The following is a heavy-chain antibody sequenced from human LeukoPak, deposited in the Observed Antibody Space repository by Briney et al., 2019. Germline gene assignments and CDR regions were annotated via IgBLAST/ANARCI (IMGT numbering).Heavy chain of an antibody. CDR3: AGDYNSLTGLNY. CDR1: GFTFSDSA. D-gene: IGHD3-9*01. Sequence: GGSLRLSCAASGFTFSDSAMHWVRQASGKGLEWLGRIRTQANNDATAYGASVKGRFIISRDDSRNTAYLQMNSLKTEDTAVYYCAGDYNSLTGLNYWCQGTLVTVSS. J-gene: IGHJ4*02. V-gene: IGHV3-73*01. CDR2: IRTQANNDAT.